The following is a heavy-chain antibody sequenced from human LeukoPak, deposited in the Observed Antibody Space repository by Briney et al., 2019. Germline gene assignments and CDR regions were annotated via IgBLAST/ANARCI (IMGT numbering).Heavy chain of an antibody. CDR1: GYTFTIYG. V-gene: IGHV1-18*01. Sequence: ASVKVSCTASGYTFTIYGISWVRQAPGQGLEWMGWISAYNGNTNYAQKLQGRVTMTTDTSTSTAYMELRSLRSDDTAVYYCARHDYGDYEYDYWGQGTLVTVSS. CDR3: ARHDYGDYEYDY. J-gene: IGHJ4*02. CDR2: ISAYNGNT. D-gene: IGHD4-17*01.